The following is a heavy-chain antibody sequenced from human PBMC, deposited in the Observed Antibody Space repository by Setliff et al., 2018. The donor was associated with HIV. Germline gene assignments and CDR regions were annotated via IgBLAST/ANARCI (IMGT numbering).Heavy chain of an antibody. D-gene: IGHD1-26*01. CDR2: ISTYNGNT. J-gene: IGHJ4*02. Sequence: SCKTSGYTFISYGVTWVRQVPGQGLEWVGWISTYNGNTNYAQKFQGRVTMTTDTSTSAAYLELRSLRSDDTAIYYCARVRTYSDFYYPAPIPSYYFDFWGQGTLVTVSS. CDR1: GYTFISYG. V-gene: IGHV1-18*01. CDR3: ARVRTYSDFYYPAPIPSYYFDF.